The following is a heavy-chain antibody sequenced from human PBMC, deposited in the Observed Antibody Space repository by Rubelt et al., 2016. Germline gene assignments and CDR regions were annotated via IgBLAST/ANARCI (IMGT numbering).Heavy chain of an antibody. CDR1: GGSFSGYY. CDR3: ARDSTTFGVVSTGFDP. CDR2: INHRGST. D-gene: IGHD3-3*01. V-gene: IGHV4-34*01. J-gene: IGHJ5*02. Sequence: QVQLQQWGAGLLKPSETLSLTCAVYGGSFSGYYWSWIRQPPGKGLEWIGEINHRGSTNYNPSLKSRVTLSVDTSKNQFSLSLSSVTAADTAVYYCARDSTTFGVVSTGFDPWGQGTLVTVSS.